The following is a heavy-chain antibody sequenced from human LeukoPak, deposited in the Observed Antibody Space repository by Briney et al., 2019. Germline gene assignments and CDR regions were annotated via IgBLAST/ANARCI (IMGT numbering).Heavy chain of an antibody. D-gene: IGHD7-27*01. V-gene: IGHV1-2*02. CDR1: GYTFSGYY. J-gene: IGHJ3*02. CDR3: AGHWGSNDAFDI. CDR2: INPNSDDT. Sequence: ASVKVSCKASGYTFSGYYIHWVRQAPGQGLEWMGWINPNSDDTNYAQKFQGSVTMTRDTSISTAYMELRRLRSDDTAAYYCAGHWGSNDAFDIWGQGTMVTVSS.